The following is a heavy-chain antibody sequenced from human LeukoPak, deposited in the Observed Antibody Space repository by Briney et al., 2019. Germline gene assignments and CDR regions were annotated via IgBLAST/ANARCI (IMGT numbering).Heavy chain of an antibody. D-gene: IGHD4-17*01. CDR3: VKESEGDYGGVFDY. V-gene: IGHV3-64D*09. J-gene: IGHJ4*02. Sequence: GGSLRLSCSASGFTFSSYAMHWVRQAPGKGLEYVSAISSKGGSTYYADSVKGRFTISRDNSKNTLYLQMSSLRAEDTAVYYCVKESEGDYGGVFDYWGQGTLVTVSS. CDR2: ISSKGGST. CDR1: GFTFSSYA.